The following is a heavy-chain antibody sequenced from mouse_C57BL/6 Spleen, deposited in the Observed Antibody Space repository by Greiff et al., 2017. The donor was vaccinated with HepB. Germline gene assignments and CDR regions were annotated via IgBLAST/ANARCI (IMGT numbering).Heavy chain of an antibody. V-gene: IGHV5-4*03. CDR3: ARGDYDVYFDY. Sequence: EVMLVESGGGLVKPGGSLKLSCAASGFTFSSYAMSWVRQTPEKRLEWVATISDGGRYTYYPDNVKGRFTISRDNAKNNLYLQMSHLKSEDTAMYYCARGDYDVYFDYWGQGTTLTVSS. J-gene: IGHJ2*01. D-gene: IGHD2-4*01. CDR1: GFTFSSYA. CDR2: ISDGGRYT.